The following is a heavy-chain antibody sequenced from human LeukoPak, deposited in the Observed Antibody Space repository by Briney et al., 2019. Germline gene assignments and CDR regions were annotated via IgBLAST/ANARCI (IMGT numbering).Heavy chain of an antibody. D-gene: IGHD3-16*02. J-gene: IGHJ6*02. Sequence: GSLRLSCTASGFTFGDYAINWVRQAAGKGLEWVGFIRGKDYGGTTDYATSLRGRFTVSRDDSKSTAYLQMNSLKTEDTAVYHCTRSSSYGLDVWGQGTTVTVSS. CDR2: IRGKDYGGTT. CDR1: GFTFGDYA. V-gene: IGHV3-49*04. CDR3: TRSSSYGLDV.